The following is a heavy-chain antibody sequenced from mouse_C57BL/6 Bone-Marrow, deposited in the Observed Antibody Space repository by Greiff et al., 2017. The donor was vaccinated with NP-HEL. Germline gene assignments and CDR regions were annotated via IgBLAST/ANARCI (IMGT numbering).Heavy chain of an antibody. CDR1: GFTFSDYG. CDR2: ISSGSSTI. J-gene: IGHJ3*01. CDR3: ARRRGRGGLAY. V-gene: IGHV5-17*01. Sequence: EVMLVESGGGLVKPGGSLKLSCAASGFTFSDYGMHWVRQAPEKGLEWVAYISSGSSTIYYADTVKGRFPISRDNAKNTLFLQMNSLRSEDTAMYYCARRRGRGGLAYWGQGTLVTVSA. D-gene: IGHD3-3*01.